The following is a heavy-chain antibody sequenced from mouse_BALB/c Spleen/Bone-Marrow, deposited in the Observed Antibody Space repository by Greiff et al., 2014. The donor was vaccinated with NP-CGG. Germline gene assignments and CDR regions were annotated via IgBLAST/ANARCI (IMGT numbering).Heavy chain of an antibody. CDR1: GFTFIDYY. D-gene: IGHD4-1*01. J-gene: IGHJ2*01. CDR2: IRNKAYGYTT. Sequence: EVHLVESGGGLVQPGGSLRLSCVTSGFTFIDYYMNWVRQPPGKALEWVGFIRNKAYGYTTEYSAPVKGRFTISRDNSQSILYLQMNSLRAEDSATYYCTRDMGGILFDSWGQGTTRTVSS. V-gene: IGHV7-3*02. CDR3: TRDMGGILFDS.